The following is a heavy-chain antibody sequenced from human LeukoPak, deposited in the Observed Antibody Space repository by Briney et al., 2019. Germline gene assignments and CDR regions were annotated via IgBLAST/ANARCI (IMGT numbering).Heavy chain of an antibody. D-gene: IGHD3-3*01. Sequence: GGSLRLSCAASGFTFSSYWMSWVRQAPGKGLEWVANIKQDGSEKYYVDSVKGRFTISRDNAKNSLYLQMNSLRAEDTAVYYCAREYYDFWSGYYTGYYYYYGMDVWGQGTTVTVSS. CDR3: AREYYDFWSGYYTGYYYYYGMDV. CDR1: GFTFSSYW. J-gene: IGHJ6*02. CDR2: IKQDGSEK. V-gene: IGHV3-7*01.